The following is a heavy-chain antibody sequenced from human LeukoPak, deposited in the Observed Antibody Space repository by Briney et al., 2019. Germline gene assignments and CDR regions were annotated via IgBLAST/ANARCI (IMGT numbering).Heavy chain of an antibody. CDR3: SIFEM. CDR1: GFTFSHYG. J-gene: IGHJ3*02. CDR2: ISYDGSNE. V-gene: IGHV3-30*03. Sequence: GRSLRHSCAASGFTFSHYGIHWVRQAPGKGLEWVALISYDGSNEYYADSVKGRFTISRDDSKNTVYLQMNSLRVEDTAVYYCSIFEMWGQGTMVTVSS.